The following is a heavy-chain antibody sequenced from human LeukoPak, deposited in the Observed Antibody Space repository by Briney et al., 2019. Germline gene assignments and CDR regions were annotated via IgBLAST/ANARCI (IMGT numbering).Heavy chain of an antibody. CDR2: IKQDGSEK. Sequence: PGGSLRLSCAASGFTFSSYWMSWVRQAPGKGLEWVANIKQDGSEKYYVDSVKGRFTISRDNAKNSLYLQMNSLRAEDTAVYYCARSLDLVPAAPDYWGQGTLVTVSS. V-gene: IGHV3-7*03. CDR1: GFTFSSYW. D-gene: IGHD2-2*01. J-gene: IGHJ4*02. CDR3: ARSLDLVPAAPDY.